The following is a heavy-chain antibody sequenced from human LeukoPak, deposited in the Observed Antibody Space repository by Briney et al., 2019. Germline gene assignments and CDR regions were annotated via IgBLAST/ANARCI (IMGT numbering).Heavy chain of an antibody. CDR2: ISSSSRTI. Sequence: PGGSLRLSCAASGFTFSSYSMNWVRQAPGKGLEWVSYISSSSRTIYYADSVKGRFTISRDNAKNSLYLQMNRLRAKDTAVYYCARDVDSYGYDPRFAYWGQGTLVTVSS. D-gene: IGHD5-18*01. V-gene: IGHV3-48*01. CDR1: GFTFSSYS. J-gene: IGHJ4*02. CDR3: ARDVDSYGYDPRFAY.